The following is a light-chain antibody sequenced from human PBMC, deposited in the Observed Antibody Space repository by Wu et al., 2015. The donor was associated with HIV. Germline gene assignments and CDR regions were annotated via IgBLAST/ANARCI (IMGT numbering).Light chain of an antibody. J-gene: IGKJ2*01. CDR2: EAS. CDR1: QNIDKW. Sequence: DIRMTQSPSTLPASVGDRVTITCRASQNIDKWLAWYQQKPGKAPKLLIYEASRLETGVPSRFSGSGSGTEFTLTITNLQPDDFATYYCQQYSDYLYTFGQGTKLEIK. CDR3: QQYSDYLYT. V-gene: IGKV1-5*03.